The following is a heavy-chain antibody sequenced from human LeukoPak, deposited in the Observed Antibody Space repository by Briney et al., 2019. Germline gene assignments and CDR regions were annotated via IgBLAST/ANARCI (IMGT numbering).Heavy chain of an antibody. J-gene: IGHJ4*02. CDR3: ARESRTGYCSGGSCMTFDY. CDR1: GGSISSGGYY. CDR2: IYHSGST. V-gene: IGHV4-30-2*01. Sequence: SETLSLTCTVSGGSISSGGYYWSWIRQPPGKGLEWIGYIYHSGSTYYNPSLKSRVTISVDRSKNQFSLKLSSVTAADTAVYYCARESRTGYCSGGSCMTFDYWGQGTLVTVSS. D-gene: IGHD2-15*01.